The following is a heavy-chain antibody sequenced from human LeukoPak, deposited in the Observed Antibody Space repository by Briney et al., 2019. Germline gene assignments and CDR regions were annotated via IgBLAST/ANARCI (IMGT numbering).Heavy chain of an antibody. Sequence: PGGSLRPSCAASGFALSSHWMTWVRQVPGRGPEWVANVNRDGSETYYLVSVKGRFTISKDNAKNSLYLQMNSLRAEDTALYHCARNNGMDVWGQGTTVIVSS. CDR3: ARNNGMDV. CDR1: GFALSSHW. J-gene: IGHJ6*02. CDR2: VNRDGSET. V-gene: IGHV3-7*03.